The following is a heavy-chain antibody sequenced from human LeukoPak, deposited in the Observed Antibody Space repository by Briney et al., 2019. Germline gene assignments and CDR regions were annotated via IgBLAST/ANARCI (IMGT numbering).Heavy chain of an antibody. V-gene: IGHV4-38-2*02. Sequence: SRTLSLTCTVSGDSMSRAGYYWSWIRQPPGKGLEWIGSIYHSGSTYYNPSLKSRVTISVDTSKNQFSLKLSSVTAADTAVYYCARVGSSGWADYFDYWGQGTLVTVSS. D-gene: IGHD6-19*01. CDR3: ARVGSSGWADYFDY. CDR2: IYHSGST. J-gene: IGHJ4*02. CDR1: GDSMSRAGYY.